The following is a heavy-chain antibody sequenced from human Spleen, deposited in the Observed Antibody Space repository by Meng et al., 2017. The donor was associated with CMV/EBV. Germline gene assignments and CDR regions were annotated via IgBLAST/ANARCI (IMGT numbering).Heavy chain of an antibody. CDR1: GFTVSSNY. J-gene: IGHJ4*02. V-gene: IGHV3-23*01. Sequence: GESLKISCAASGFTVSSNYMSWVRQAPGKGLEWVSAISGSGGSTYYADSVKGRFTISRDNSKNTLYLQMNSLRAEDTAVYYCAKGGGITMIVVVIRYYFDYWGQGTLVTVSS. CDR2: ISGSGGST. CDR3: AKGGGITMIVVVIRYYFDY. D-gene: IGHD3-22*01.